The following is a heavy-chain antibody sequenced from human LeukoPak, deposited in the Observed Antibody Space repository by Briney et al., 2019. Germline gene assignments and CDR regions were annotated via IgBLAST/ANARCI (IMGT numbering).Heavy chain of an antibody. CDR1: GGSISSSY. D-gene: IGHD6-19*01. CDR3: ARHGRAGIAVAGTPVYFQH. V-gene: IGHV4-59*01. J-gene: IGHJ1*01. Sequence: PSETLSLTCTVSGGSISSSYWNWIRQPPGRGLEWIGDIHYSGSTNYNPSLKSRVTISVDTSKNQFSLKLSSVTTADTAVYYCARHGRAGIAVAGTPVYFQHWGQGTLVTVSS. CDR2: IHYSGST.